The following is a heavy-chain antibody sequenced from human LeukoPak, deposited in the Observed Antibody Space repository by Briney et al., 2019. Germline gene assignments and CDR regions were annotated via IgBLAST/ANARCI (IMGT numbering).Heavy chain of an antibody. CDR3: ARGSDSYGYPYYYYYYMDV. D-gene: IGHD5-18*01. J-gene: IGHJ6*03. Sequence: SETLSLTCSVSVVAISSHSWSWVRQPPGEGLESIGYISNTGGTNYNPSLKSRVTISVDTSKNEVSLKLTSVTAADTAVYYCARGSDSYGYPYYYYYYMDVWGEGTAVTVSS. V-gene: IGHV4-59*11. CDR1: VVAISSHS. CDR2: ISNTGGT.